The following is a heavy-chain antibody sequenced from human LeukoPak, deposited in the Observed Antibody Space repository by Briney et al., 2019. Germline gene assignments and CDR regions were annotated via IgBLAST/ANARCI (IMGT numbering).Heavy chain of an antibody. CDR1: GFTFSNYW. D-gene: IGHD6-13*01. CDR2: IEQDGSEK. CDR3: ARGAAATY. J-gene: IGHJ4*02. Sequence: GGSLRLSCAASGFTFSNYWMSWVRQAPGKGLEWVASIEQDGSEKCYVDSVKGRFTISRDNAQKSLSLQMKSLRAEDTAVYYCARGAAATYWGQGTLVTVSS. V-gene: IGHV3-7*01.